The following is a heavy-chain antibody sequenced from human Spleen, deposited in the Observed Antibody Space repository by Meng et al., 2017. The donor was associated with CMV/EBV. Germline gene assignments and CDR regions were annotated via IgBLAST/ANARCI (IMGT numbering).Heavy chain of an antibody. D-gene: IGHD2-2*03. CDR3: ARGRGYCSSTSCENDAFDI. CDR2: INHSGST. CDR1: GGSISSSSYY. V-gene: IGHV4-39*07. Sequence: SETLSLTCTVSGGSISSSSYYWGWIRQPPGKGLEWIGEINHSGSTNYNPSLKSRVTISVDTSKNQFSLKLSSVTAADTAVYYCARGRGYCSSTSCENDAFDIWGQGTMV. J-gene: IGHJ3*02.